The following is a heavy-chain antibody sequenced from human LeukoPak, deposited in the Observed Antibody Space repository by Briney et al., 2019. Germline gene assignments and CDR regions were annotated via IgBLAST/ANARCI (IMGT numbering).Heavy chain of an antibody. D-gene: IGHD3-10*01. CDR3: ARDRGPRTGFMVREAYDY. V-gene: IGHV3-74*01. Sequence: PGGSLRLSCAASGFTLSDYWIHWVRQAPGKGLVWVSRINTDGSITNYADSVKGRFSISRDNAKNTLYLQMSSLGAEDTAVYYCARDRGPRTGFMVREAYDYWGQGTLVTVSS. CDR2: INTDGSIT. J-gene: IGHJ4*02. CDR1: GFTLSDYW.